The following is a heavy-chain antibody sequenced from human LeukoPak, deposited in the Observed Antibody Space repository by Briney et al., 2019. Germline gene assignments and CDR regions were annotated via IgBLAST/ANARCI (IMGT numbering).Heavy chain of an antibody. CDR3: AMRRDGYNQNAFDI. CDR2: IYPGDSDT. J-gene: IGHJ3*02. CDR1: GYSFISYW. D-gene: IGHD5-24*01. V-gene: IGHV5-51*01. Sequence: GESLKSSCKGSGYSFISYWIGWVRQLPGKGVQWMGMIYPGDSDTRYSPSFQGQVTISADKSISTAYLRWSSLKASDTAMYYCAMRRDGYNQNAFDIWGQGTMVTVSS.